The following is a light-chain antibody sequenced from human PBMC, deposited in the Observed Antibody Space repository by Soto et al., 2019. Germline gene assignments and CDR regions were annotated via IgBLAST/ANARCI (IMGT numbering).Light chain of an antibody. CDR2: DAS. V-gene: IGKV1-5*01. J-gene: IGKJ2*01. Sequence: DIPMTQSPSTLSASVGDGVTITCRASQNISVCLAWYQQRPGKAPKFLIYDASSLETGVPSRFSGSGSGTEFTLTIRSLQPDDVATYYCQQYDSSSPTFGQGTKLEIK. CDR1: QNISVC. CDR3: QQYDSSSPT.